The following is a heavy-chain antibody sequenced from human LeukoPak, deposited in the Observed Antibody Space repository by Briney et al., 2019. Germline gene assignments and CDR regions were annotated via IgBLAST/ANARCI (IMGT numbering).Heavy chain of an antibody. V-gene: IGHV3-23*01. D-gene: IGHD2-15*01. Sequence: QPGGSLRLSCAASGFTFSSYAMSWVRRAPGKGLEWVSAISGSGGSTYYTVSVKGRFTISRDNSKNTMYLQMNSLRAEDTAVYYCAKEDIVVVVAAVYWGQGTLVTVSS. J-gene: IGHJ4*02. CDR2: ISGSGGST. CDR1: GFTFSSYA. CDR3: AKEDIVVVVAAVY.